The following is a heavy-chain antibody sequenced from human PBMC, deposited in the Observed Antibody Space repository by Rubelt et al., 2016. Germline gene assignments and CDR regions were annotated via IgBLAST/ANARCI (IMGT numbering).Heavy chain of an antibody. CDR3: AREPPGIAVADY. V-gene: IGHV3-7*01. CDR2: IRQDGSEK. J-gene: IGHJ4*02. Sequence: RRSGRQAPGKGLEWVANIRQDGSEKYYLDSVKGRFTISRDNAKDSLYLQMNSLRVEDTAVYYCAREPPGIAVADYWGQGTLVTASS. D-gene: IGHD6-19*01.